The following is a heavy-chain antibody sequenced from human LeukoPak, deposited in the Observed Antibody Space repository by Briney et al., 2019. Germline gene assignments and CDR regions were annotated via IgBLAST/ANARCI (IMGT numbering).Heavy chain of an antibody. CDR2: INTGNGNT. CDR3: ARGGGCSSTSCYPFDY. CDR1: GYTFTSYA. J-gene: IGHJ4*02. V-gene: IGHV1-3*04. D-gene: IGHD2-2*01. Sequence: ASVKVSCKASGYTFTSYAMHWVRQAPGQRLEWMGWINTGNGNTKYSQKFQGRVTITRDTSASTAYMELSSLRSEDTAVYYCARGGGCSSTSCYPFDYWGQGTLVTVSS.